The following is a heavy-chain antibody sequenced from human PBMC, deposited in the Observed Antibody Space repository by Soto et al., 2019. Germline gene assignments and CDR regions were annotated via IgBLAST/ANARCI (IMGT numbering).Heavy chain of an antibody. D-gene: IGHD6-19*01. Sequence: EVQLLESGGGLVQPGGSLRLSCAASGFTFSSYAMSWVRQAPGKGLEWVSAISGSGGSTYYADSVKGRFTIARDNSKNTLYLQMNSLRAEDTAVYYCAPPPRQWLVLSWGQGTLVTVSS. J-gene: IGHJ4*02. CDR2: ISGSGGST. CDR1: GFTFSSYA. V-gene: IGHV3-23*01. CDR3: APPPRQWLVLS.